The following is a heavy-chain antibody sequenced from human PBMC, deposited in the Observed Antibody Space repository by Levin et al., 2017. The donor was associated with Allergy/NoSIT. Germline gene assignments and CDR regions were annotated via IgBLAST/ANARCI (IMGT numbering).Heavy chain of an antibody. CDR2: TYYRSKWYY. V-gene: IGHV6-1*01. Sequence: SQTLSLTCAISGDSVSTTSAAWNWIRQSPSRGLEWLGRTYYRSKWYYDYAVSVKSRIAINPDTSKNQFSLHLNSVTPEDTAVYYCAGGNPRWFDPWGQGILVTVSS. CDR3: AGGNPRWFDP. D-gene: IGHD1-14*01. J-gene: IGHJ5*02. CDR1: GDSVSTTSAA.